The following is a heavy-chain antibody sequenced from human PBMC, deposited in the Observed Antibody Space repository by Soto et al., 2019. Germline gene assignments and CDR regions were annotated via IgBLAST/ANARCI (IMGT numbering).Heavy chain of an antibody. V-gene: IGHV3-30-3*01. J-gene: IGHJ6*02. D-gene: IGHD3-10*01. CDR2: ISYDGSNK. Sequence: GGSLRLSCAASGFTFSSYAMHWARQAPGKGLEWVAVISYDGSNKYYADSVKGRFTISRDNSKNTLYLQMNSLRAEDTAVYYCARNAVLWFGELLHYYGMDVWGQGTTVTVSS. CDR1: GFTFSSYA. CDR3: ARNAVLWFGELLHYYGMDV.